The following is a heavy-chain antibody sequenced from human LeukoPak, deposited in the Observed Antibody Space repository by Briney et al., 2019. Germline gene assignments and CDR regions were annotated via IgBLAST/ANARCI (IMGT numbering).Heavy chain of an antibody. CDR3: ARGYDY. V-gene: IGHV3-30*04. J-gene: IGHJ4*02. Sequence: PGRSLRLSCAASGFTFSSYAMHWVRQAPGKGLEWVAVISYDGSNKYYADSVKGRFTISRDNSKNTLYLQMNSLGAEDTAVYYCARGYDYWGQGTLVTVSS. CDR1: GFTFSSYA. CDR2: ISYDGSNK.